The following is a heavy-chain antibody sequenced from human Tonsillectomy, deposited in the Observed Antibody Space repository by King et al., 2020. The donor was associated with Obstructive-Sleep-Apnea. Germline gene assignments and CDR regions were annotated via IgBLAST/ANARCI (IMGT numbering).Heavy chain of an antibody. J-gene: IGHJ4*02. D-gene: IGHD2-2*01. V-gene: IGHV1-8*02. CDR3: AIRRGAGSSDY. CDR1: GYTFTSYD. Sequence: VQLVQSGAEVKKPGASVKVSCKASGYTFTSYDITWVRQATGQGLEWMGWMKPNSGNTGYAQKFQGRVTMTRNNSISTAYMQLSSLKTEDSAVYYCAIRRGAGSSDYWGQGTLVTVSS. CDR2: MKPNSGNT.